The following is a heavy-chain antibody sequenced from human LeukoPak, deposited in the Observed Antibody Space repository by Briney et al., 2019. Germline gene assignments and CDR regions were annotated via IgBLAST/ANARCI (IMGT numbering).Heavy chain of an antibody. Sequence: GGSLRLSCAASGFTFSSYSMNWVRQAPGKGLEWVSSISSSSSYIYYADSVKGRFTISRDNAKNSLYLQMNSLRAEDTAVYYCARVSPYDSSGYYPGVGFDPWGQGTLDTVSS. D-gene: IGHD3-22*01. CDR2: ISSSSSYI. J-gene: IGHJ5*02. V-gene: IGHV3-21*01. CDR3: ARVSPYDSSGYYPGVGFDP. CDR1: GFTFSSYS.